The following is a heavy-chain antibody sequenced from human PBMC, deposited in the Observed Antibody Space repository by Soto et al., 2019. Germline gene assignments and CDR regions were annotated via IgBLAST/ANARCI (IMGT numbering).Heavy chain of an antibody. CDR1: GFTFSSYG. J-gene: IGHJ4*02. V-gene: IGHV3-64D*06. CDR3: AKDQGSSWYEIDY. CDR2: ISTNGGST. D-gene: IGHD6-13*01. Sequence: GGSLRLSCAASGFTFSSYGMHWVRQAPGKGLEYVSSISTNGGSTHYADSVKGRFTISRDNSKNTQYLQMSSLRAEDTAVYYCAKDQGSSWYEIDYWGQGTLVTVSS.